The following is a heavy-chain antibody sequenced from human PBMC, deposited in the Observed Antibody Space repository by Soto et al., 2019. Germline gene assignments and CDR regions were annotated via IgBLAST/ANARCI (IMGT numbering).Heavy chain of an antibody. V-gene: IGHV4-34*01. Sequence: PSETLSLTWAVYGGSFSGHYWRWIRQPPGKGLEWIGEINHGGSTHYNPSLKSRVILSVDTSKNQFSLQLTSLTAADTAVYFCARVIALKLGVQGDAPHKNYFDSGGQGTLVTVSS. D-gene: IGHD2-21*01. CDR1: GGSFSGHY. CDR2: INHGGST. J-gene: IGHJ4*02. CDR3: ARVIALKLGVQGDAPHKNYFDS.